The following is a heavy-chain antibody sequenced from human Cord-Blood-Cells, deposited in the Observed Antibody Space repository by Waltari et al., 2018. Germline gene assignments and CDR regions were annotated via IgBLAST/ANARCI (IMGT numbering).Heavy chain of an antibody. V-gene: IGHV1-2*02. J-gene: IGHJ4*02. CDR3: ARSKDYYGSGSYFDY. Sequence: QVQLVQSGAAVKKPGASVKVSCKASGYTFTGYYMHWVRHAHGQGLEWMGWINPNSGGTNYAQKFQGRVTMTRDTSISTAYMELSRLRSDDTAVYYCARSKDYYGSGSYFDYWGQGTLVTVSS. CDR2: INPNSGGT. CDR1: GYTFTGYY. D-gene: IGHD3-10*01.